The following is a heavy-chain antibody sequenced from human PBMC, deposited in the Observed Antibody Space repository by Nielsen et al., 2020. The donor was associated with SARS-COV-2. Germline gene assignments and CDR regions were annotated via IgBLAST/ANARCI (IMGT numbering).Heavy chain of an antibody. V-gene: IGHV1-24*01. J-gene: IGHJ6*02. D-gene: IGHD3-9*01. CDR3: ARYYDILTGYYTPRIYYYYGMDV. Sequence: WVRQAPGQGLEWMGGFDPEDGETIYAQKFQGRVTMTEDTSTDTACMELSSLRSEDTAVYYCARYYDILTGYYTPRIYYYYGMDVWGQGTTVTVSS. CDR2: FDPEDGET.